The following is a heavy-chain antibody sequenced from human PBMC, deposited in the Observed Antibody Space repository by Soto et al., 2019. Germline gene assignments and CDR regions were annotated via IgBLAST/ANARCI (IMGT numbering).Heavy chain of an antibody. D-gene: IGHD2-15*01. J-gene: IGHJ6*02. CDR3: ARHGSCSGGSCYSYYYYGMDV. Sequence: EVQLVQSGAEVKKPGESLRISCKGSGYSFTSYWISWVRQMPGKGLEWMGRIDPSDSYTNYSPSFQGNVTISADKSISTDYLQWSSLKASDTAMYYWARHGSCSGGSCYSYYYYGMDVWGQGTKVTVSS. V-gene: IGHV5-10-1*03. CDR2: IDPSDSYT. CDR1: GYSFTSYW.